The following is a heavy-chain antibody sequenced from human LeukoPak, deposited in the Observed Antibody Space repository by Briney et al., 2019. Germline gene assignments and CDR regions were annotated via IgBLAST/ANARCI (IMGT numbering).Heavy chain of an antibody. Sequence: GGSLRLSCAASGFTFSSHWMHWVRQAPGMGLVWVARIIGDGTGRNYADSIEGRFTIYRDNAKNMLYLQMDSLRAEDTGIYYCATGESAPRNDYWGQGTLVTVSS. D-gene: IGHD6-25*01. CDR2: IIGDGTGR. J-gene: IGHJ4*02. CDR1: GFTFSSHW. V-gene: IGHV3-74*01. CDR3: ATGESAPRNDY.